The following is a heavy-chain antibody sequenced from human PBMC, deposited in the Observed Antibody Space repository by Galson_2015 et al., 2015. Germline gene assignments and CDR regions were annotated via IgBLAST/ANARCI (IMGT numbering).Heavy chain of an antibody. CDR1: GGTLINYG. D-gene: IGHD1-1*01. CDR3: AGTTYGPAGEGIWFDP. Sequence: SVKVSCKASGGTLINYGISWVRQAPGQGLEWMGGLIPTFTIANYAPRFQGRVVITADESTSTAYMEVSSLTSEDTAVYYCAGTTYGPAGEGIWFDPWGQGTLVTVSS. J-gene: IGHJ5*02. CDR2: LIPTFTIA. V-gene: IGHV1-69*13.